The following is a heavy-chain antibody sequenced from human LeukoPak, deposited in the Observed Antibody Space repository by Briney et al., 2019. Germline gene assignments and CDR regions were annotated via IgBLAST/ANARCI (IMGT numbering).Heavy chain of an antibody. J-gene: IGHJ4*02. CDR3: ASGGIYYGAAFDF. CDR2: INWHGDTT. Sequence: GGSLTLSCAASGFTFDDYGMTWVRQAPGKGLEWVPGINWHGDTTGYADSVKGRFTIPRDNAKNSLYLQMNSLRAEDTALYYCASGGIYYGAAFDFWGQGTLVTVST. D-gene: IGHD1-26*01. V-gene: IGHV3-20*04. CDR1: GFTFDDYG.